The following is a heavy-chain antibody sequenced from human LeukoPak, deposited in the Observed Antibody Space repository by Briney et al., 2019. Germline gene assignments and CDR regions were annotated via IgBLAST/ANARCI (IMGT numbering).Heavy chain of an antibody. CDR2: IRSSTTYV. Sequence: GGSLRLSCAASGFTFSNYNMNWVRQAPGKGLEWVSSIRSSTTYVYYADSVKGRFTISRDNAKNSLYLQMNSLRAEDTAVYYCARGGSYSWSFYYYYYMDVWGKGTTVTVSS. CDR3: ARGGSYSWSFYYYYYMDV. J-gene: IGHJ6*03. D-gene: IGHD1-26*01. V-gene: IGHV3-21*01. CDR1: GFTFSNYN.